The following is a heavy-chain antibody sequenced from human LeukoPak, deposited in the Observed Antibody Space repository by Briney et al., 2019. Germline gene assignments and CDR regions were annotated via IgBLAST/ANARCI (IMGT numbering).Heavy chain of an antibody. CDR2: IIPIFGTA. CDR1: GGTFSSYA. CDR3: ARARGNYGDYGDYAY. V-gene: IGHV1-69*05. Sequence: SVKVSCKASGGTFSSYAISWVRQAPGQGLEWMGRIIPIFGTANYAQKFQGRATITTDESTSTAYMELSSLRSEDTAVYYCARARGNYGDYGDYAYWGQGTLVTVSS. D-gene: IGHD4-17*01. J-gene: IGHJ4*02.